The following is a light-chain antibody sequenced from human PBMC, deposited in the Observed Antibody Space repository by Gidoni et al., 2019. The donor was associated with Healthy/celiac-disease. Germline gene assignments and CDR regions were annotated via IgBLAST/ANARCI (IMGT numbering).Light chain of an antibody. CDR2: AAS. CDR1: QGISSY. V-gene: IGKV1-9*01. J-gene: IGKJ4*01. Sequence: DIQLTQSPSFLSASVGDIVTITCRASQGISSYLAWYQQKPGKAPKLLIYAASTLQSGVPSRFSGSGSGTEFTLTISSLQPEDFATYYCQQLNSYLSTVXGXTKVEIK. CDR3: QQLNSYLST.